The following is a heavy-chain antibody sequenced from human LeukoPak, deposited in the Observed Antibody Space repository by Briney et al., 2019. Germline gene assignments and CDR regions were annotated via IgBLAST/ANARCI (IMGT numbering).Heavy chain of an antibody. CDR1: GFTFSSYS. CDR2: ISGSGGST. J-gene: IGHJ4*02. D-gene: IGHD3-16*01. CDR3: AKVWGYAASYYDYVWGSPPSYYFDY. V-gene: IGHV3-23*01. Sequence: GGSLRLSCAASGFTFSSYSMNWVRQAPGKGLEWVSAISGSGGSTYYADSVKGRFAISRDNSKNTLYLQMNSLRAEDTAVYYCAKVWGYAASYYDYVWGSPPSYYFDYWGQGTLVTVSS.